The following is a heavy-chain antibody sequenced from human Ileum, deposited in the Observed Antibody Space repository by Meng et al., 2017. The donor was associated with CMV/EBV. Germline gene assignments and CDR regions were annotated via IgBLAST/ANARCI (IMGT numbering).Heavy chain of an antibody. CDR3: LRGGIGCSSTTCYRSPFDS. CDR2: TSYDGNSQ. J-gene: IGHJ4*02. D-gene: IGHD2-2*01. Sequence: GGSLRLSCAASGFTFSTHAMHWVRQAPGKGLEWVAVTSYDGNSQYYTDSVKGRFTISRDNSNNRVFLQMNSLRVEDSALYYCLRGGIGCSSTTCYRSPFDSWGQGTLVTVSS. CDR1: GFTFSTHA. V-gene: IGHV3-30*04.